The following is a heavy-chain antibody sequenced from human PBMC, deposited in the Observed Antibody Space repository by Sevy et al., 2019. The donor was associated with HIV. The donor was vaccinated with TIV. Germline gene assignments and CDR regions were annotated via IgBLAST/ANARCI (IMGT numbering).Heavy chain of an antibody. Sequence: SETLSLTCTVSGASTNKSTYFWGWIRQSPGTGLEWIGIVYYSGTTFYNPSLRSRVTISVDTSKNQMSLRLRSVTAAATAVYYCARRGGYCGSDCYSRWFDPWGQGSLVTVSS. J-gene: IGHJ5*02. D-gene: IGHD2-21*02. V-gene: IGHV4-39*01. CDR2: VYYSGTT. CDR1: GASTNKSTYF. CDR3: ARRGGYCGSDCYSRWFDP.